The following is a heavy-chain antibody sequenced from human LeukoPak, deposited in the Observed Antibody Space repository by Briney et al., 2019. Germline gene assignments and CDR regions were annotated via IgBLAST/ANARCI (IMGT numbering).Heavy chain of an antibody. Sequence: PSEALSLTCAVYGGSFSGYYWSWIRQPPGKGLEWIGEINHSGSTNYNPSLKSRVTISVDTSKNQFSLKLSSVTAADTAVYYCARVPSWGALDYWGQGTLATVSS. V-gene: IGHV4-34*01. D-gene: IGHD3-16*01. J-gene: IGHJ4*02. CDR1: GGSFSGYY. CDR2: INHSGST. CDR3: ARVPSWGALDY.